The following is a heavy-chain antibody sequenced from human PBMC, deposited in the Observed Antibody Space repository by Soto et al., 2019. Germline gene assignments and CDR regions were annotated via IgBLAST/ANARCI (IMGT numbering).Heavy chain of an antibody. D-gene: IGHD3-10*01. CDR1: GFTFSSFE. CDR2: ISSSRSSI. CDR3: ARDSPRYYYFEY. V-gene: IGHV3-48*03. Sequence: GGSLRLSCAASGFTFSSFEMNWVRQAPGKGLGWGSYISSSRSSIYYADSVKGRFTISRDNAKNSLYLQMNSLRAEDTAVYYCARDSPRYYYFEYWGQGTMVTVSS. J-gene: IGHJ4*02.